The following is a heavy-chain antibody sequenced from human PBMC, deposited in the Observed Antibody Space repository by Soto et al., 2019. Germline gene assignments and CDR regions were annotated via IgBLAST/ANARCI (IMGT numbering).Heavy chain of an antibody. D-gene: IGHD6-13*01. CDR1: GYTFTSYD. V-gene: IGHV1-8*01. Sequence: ASVKVSCKASGYTFTSYDINWVRQATGQGLEWMGWMNPNSGNTGYAQKFQGRVTMTRNTSISTAYMELSSLRSEDTAVYYCVRERSAAGTGWFDPWGQGTLVTVSS. J-gene: IGHJ5*02. CDR2: MNPNSGNT. CDR3: VRERSAAGTGWFDP.